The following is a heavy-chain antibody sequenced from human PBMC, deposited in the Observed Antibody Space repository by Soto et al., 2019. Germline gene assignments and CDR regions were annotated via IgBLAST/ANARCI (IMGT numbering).Heavy chain of an antibody. CDR2: IWYDGSNK. Sequence: QVQLVESGGGVVQPGRSLRLSCAASGFTFSSYGMHWVRQAPGKGLEWVAVIWYDGSNKYYADSVKGRFTISRDNSKNTLYLQMNSLRAEDTAVYYCARDLEMATIPYDYWGQGTLVTVSS. D-gene: IGHD5-12*01. J-gene: IGHJ4*02. CDR1: GFTFSSYG. V-gene: IGHV3-33*01. CDR3: ARDLEMATIPYDY.